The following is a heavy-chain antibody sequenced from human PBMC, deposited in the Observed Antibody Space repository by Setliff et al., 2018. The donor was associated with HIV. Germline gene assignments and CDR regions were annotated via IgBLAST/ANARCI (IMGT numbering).Heavy chain of an antibody. J-gene: IGHJ4*02. CDR2: INSGGSSI. CDR1: GFTFSSYW. D-gene: IGHD3-10*01. Sequence: PGGSLRLSCAASGFTFSSYWMHWVRQAPGKGLVWVSRINSGGSSISYADSVKGRFTISRDNAKNSLYLQMSNLRVDDTAVYYCARWSGRTGGVWGQGTLVTVSS. CDR3: ARWSGRTGGV. V-gene: IGHV3-74*01.